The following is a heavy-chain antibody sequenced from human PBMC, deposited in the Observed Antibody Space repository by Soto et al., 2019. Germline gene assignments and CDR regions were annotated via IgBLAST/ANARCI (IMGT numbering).Heavy chain of an antibody. Sequence: QVQLVQSGAEVKKPGSSVKVSCKASGGTFSSYAISWVRQAPGQGLEWMGGVIPIFGTANYAQKFQGRVTITADESTSTVYMELSSLRSDDTAVYYCARDPLSSGSGLDPFDYWGQGTLVTVSS. D-gene: IGHD6-19*01. CDR1: GGTFSSYA. CDR3: ARDPLSSGSGLDPFDY. CDR2: VIPIFGTA. V-gene: IGHV1-69*01. J-gene: IGHJ4*02.